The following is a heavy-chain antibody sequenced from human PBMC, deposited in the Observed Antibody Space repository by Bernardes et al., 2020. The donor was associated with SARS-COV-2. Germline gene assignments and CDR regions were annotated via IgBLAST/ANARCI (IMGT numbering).Heavy chain of an antibody. CDR3: ATAVAVAGFYSYYGMDV. CDR2: FAPEDGET. Sequence: ASVKVSCMVSGYTLTELSMHWVRQAPGKGLEWMGGFAPEDGETIYAQKFQGRVTMTEDTSTDTAYMELSSLRSEDTAVYYCATAVAVAGFYSYYGMDVWGQGTTVTVSS. CDR1: GYTLTELS. V-gene: IGHV1-24*01. J-gene: IGHJ6*02. D-gene: IGHD6-19*01.